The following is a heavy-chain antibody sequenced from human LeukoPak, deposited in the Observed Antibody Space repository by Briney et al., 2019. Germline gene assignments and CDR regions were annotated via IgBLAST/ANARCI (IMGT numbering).Heavy chain of an antibody. Sequence: SETLSLTCTVSGGSVTDYYWSWIRQSPGKGLEWIGYIYYTGTIYNPSLKGRVTISADTSKNKFSLKLISVTAADTAVYYCASRKPGNDYWGQGTLVTVSS. CDR3: ASRKPGNDY. CDR2: IYYTGT. J-gene: IGHJ4*02. V-gene: IGHV4-59*02. D-gene: IGHD7-27*01. CDR1: GGSVTDYY.